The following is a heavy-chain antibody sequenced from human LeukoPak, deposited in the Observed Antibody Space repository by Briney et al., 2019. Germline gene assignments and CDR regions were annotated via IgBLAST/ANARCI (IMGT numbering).Heavy chain of an antibody. J-gene: IGHJ6*03. CDR2: ISWNSGSI. Sequence: GRSLRLSCAASGFTFDDYAMHWVRQAPGKGLEWVSGISWNSGSIAYADSVKGRFTISRDNSKNTLYLQMNSLRAEDTAVYYCAKAPRFGDHATEYYYYYMDVWGKGTTVTVSS. V-gene: IGHV3-9*01. CDR3: AKAPRFGDHATEYYYYYMDV. D-gene: IGHD3-3*01. CDR1: GFTFDDYA.